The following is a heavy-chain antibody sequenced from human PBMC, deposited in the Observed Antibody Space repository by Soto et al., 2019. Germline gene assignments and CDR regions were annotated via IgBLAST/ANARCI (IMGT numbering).Heavy chain of an antibody. J-gene: IGHJ4*02. CDR3: ATQFSPSGGYDILTGYPPYYFDY. V-gene: IGHV1-24*01. CDR1: GYTLTELS. D-gene: IGHD3-9*01. Sequence: ASVKVSCKVSGYTLTELSMHWVRQAPGKGLEWMGGFDPEDGETIYAQKFQGRVTMTEDTSTDTAYMELSSLRSEDTAVYYCATQFSPSGGYDILTGYPPYYFDYWGQGTLVTVSS. CDR2: FDPEDGET.